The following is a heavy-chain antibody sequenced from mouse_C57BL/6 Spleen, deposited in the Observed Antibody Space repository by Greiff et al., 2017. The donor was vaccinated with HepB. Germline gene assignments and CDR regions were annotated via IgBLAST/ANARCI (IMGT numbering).Heavy chain of an antibody. V-gene: IGHV1-50*01. CDR2: IDPSDSYT. CDR3: AKSANWEVDY. D-gene: IGHD4-1*01. CDR1: GYTFTSYW. J-gene: IGHJ4*01. Sequence: QVQLQQPGAELVKPGASVKLSCKASGYTFTSYWMQWVKQRPGQGLEWIGEIDPSDSYTNYNQKFKGKATLTVDTSSSTAYMQLSSLTSEDSAVYYCAKSANWEVDYWGQGTSVTVSS.